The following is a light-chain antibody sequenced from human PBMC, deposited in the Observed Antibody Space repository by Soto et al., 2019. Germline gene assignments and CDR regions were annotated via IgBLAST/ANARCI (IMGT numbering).Light chain of an antibody. CDR2: DVS. J-gene: IGLJ1*01. CDR3: RFYKGSSNCV. Sequence: QSALTQPASVSGSPGQSVTISCTATSSAVGGYNYVTWYQQQPGKAPKALIYDVSNRPSGASTRFSGSISGSTAALTFSGLQAEDEADYFCRFYKGSSNCVFGTGTKVTVL. V-gene: IGLV2-14*01. CDR1: SSAVGGYNY.